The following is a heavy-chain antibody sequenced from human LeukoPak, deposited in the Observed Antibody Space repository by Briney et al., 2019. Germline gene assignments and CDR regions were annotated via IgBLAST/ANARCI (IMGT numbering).Heavy chain of an antibody. Sequence: QPGGSLSLSCAVSGFTFSSYAMHWVRQAPGKGLEWVAVISYDGSNKYYADSVKGRFTISRDNAKNSLYLQMNSLRAEDTAVYYCARPGDYGESHYWGQGTLVTVSS. CDR2: ISYDGSNK. V-gene: IGHV3-30-3*01. D-gene: IGHD4-17*01. CDR3: ARPGDYGESHY. CDR1: GFTFSSYA. J-gene: IGHJ4*02.